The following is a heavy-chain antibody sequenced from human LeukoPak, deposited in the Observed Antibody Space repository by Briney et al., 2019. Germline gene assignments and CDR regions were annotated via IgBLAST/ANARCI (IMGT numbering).Heavy chain of an antibody. CDR1: GFTFSNAW. Sequence: GGSLRLSCAASGFTFSNAWMSWVRQAPGKGLEWVGRIKSKTDGGTTDYAAPVKGRFTISRDDSKNTLYLQMNSLKTKDTAVYYCTTVLWFGETRSDYWGQGTLVTVSS. V-gene: IGHV3-15*01. J-gene: IGHJ4*02. D-gene: IGHD3-10*01. CDR3: TTVLWFGETRSDY. CDR2: IKSKTDGGTT.